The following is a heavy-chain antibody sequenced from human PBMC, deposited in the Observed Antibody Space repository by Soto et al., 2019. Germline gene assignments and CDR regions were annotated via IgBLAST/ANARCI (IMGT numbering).Heavy chain of an antibody. D-gene: IGHD2-21*01. V-gene: IGHV4-59*08. J-gene: IGHJ1*01. Sequence: QVQLQESGPGLVKPSETLSLTCTVSGGSISSYYWSWIRQPPGKGLEWIGYIYYSGSTNYNPSLKRRVTISVDTSKNQFSLKLSSVTAADTAVYYCARLAYCGGDCKISGYFQHWGQGTLVTVSS. CDR1: GGSISSYY. CDR2: IYYSGST. CDR3: ARLAYCGGDCKISGYFQH.